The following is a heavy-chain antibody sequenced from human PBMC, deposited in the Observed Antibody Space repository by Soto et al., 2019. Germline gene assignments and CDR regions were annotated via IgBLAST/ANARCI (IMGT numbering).Heavy chain of an antibody. Sequence: SVKVSCKASGDTLSSYAISWVRQAPGQGLEWMGGIIPIFGTTNYAQKFQGRVTITADESTSTAYMELSSLRSEDTAVYYCARATDYYDSSGYYDNWFDPWGQGTLVTVSS. J-gene: IGHJ5*02. CDR3: ARATDYYDSSGYYDNWFDP. CDR1: GDTLSSYA. D-gene: IGHD3-22*01. V-gene: IGHV1-69*13. CDR2: IIPIFGTT.